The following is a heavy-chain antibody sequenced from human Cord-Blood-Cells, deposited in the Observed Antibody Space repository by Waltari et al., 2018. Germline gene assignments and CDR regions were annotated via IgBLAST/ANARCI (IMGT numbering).Heavy chain of an antibody. Sequence: EVRLVESGGGLVQPGGSLSLSCAASGFPFSSHLMSWVRQAPGKGLEWVANIKQDGSEKYYVDSVKGRFTISRDNAKNSLYLQMNSLRAEDTAVYYCARETNIDSTPDYWGQGTLVTVSS. CDR1: GFPFSSHL. D-gene: IGHD2-2*01. V-gene: IGHV3-7*01. J-gene: IGHJ4*02. CDR3: ARETNIDSTPDY. CDR2: IKQDGSEK.